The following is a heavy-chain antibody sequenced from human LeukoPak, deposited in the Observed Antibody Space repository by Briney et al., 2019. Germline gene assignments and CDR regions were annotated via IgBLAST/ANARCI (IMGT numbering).Heavy chain of an antibody. CDR2: INPSSGGT. D-gene: IGHD3-10*01. J-gene: IGHJ4*02. CDR1: GYTFTAYY. Sequence: GASVKVSCKASGYTFTAYYMHWVRQAPGQGLEWMGWINPSSGGTNSAPNFQGRVTMTRDTSISTAYMELCDLRSDDTAVYYCARDRGSPWYFDYWGQGTLVTVSS. V-gene: IGHV1-2*02. CDR3: ARDRGSPWYFDY.